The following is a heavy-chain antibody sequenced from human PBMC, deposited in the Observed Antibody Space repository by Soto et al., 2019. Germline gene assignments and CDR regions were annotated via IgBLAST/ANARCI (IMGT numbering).Heavy chain of an antibody. J-gene: IGHJ5*02. CDR3: ARDQSWHALPWWFDP. CDR2: IHPGGVTI. D-gene: IGHD3-10*01. CDR1: GYSFTSHY. Sequence: QVHLVQSGAEVKKPGASVKVSCKGIGYSFTSHYMHWVRQAPGQGLEWMGTIHPGGVTIAYAQKFQGRVTSTKATSTSTVYMELTSLTSEDTAVYYCARDQSWHALPWWFDPWGQGTLVTVSS. V-gene: IGHV1-46*03.